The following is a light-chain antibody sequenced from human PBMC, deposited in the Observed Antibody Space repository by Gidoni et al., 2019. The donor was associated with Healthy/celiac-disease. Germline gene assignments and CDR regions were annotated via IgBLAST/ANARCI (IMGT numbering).Light chain of an antibody. J-gene: IGLJ2*01. Sequence: QSVLTQPPSASGTPGQTITISCSESTSNIGSNPVTWYQHIPGASPKLLIYSNSQRPSGVPARFSGSKSGTSASLAISDLQSEDEADYYCATWVDRLNGLTFGGGTKLTGL. CDR3: ATWVDRLNGLT. CDR2: SNS. CDR1: TSNIGSNP. V-gene: IGLV1-44*01.